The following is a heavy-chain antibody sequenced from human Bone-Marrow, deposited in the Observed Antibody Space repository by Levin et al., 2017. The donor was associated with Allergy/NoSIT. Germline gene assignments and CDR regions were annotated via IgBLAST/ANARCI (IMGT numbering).Heavy chain of an antibody. D-gene: IGHD6-19*01. CDR3: ARASRIAVAGTHYFDY. Sequence: SETLSLTCTVSGGSISSGDYYWSWIRQPPGKGLEWIGYIYYSGSTYYNPSLKSRVTISVDTSKNQFSLKLSSVTAADTAVYYCARASRIAVAGTHYFDYWGQGTLVTVSS. V-gene: IGHV4-30-4*01. J-gene: IGHJ4*02. CDR1: GGSISSGDYY. CDR2: IYYSGST.